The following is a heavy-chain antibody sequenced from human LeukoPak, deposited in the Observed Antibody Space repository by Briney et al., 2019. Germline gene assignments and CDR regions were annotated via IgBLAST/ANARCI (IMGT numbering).Heavy chain of an antibody. V-gene: IGHV1-8*01. CDR2: MNPNSGNT. Sequence: ASVKVSCKASGYTFTSYDINWVRQATGQGLEWMGWMNPNSGNTGYAQKFQGRVTMTRNTSISTAYMELSSLRSEDTAVYYCAILPLSGTGSSRPLAGMDVWGQGTTVTVSS. J-gene: IGHJ6*02. D-gene: IGHD3-10*01. CDR1: GYTFTSYD. CDR3: AILPLSGTGSSRPLAGMDV.